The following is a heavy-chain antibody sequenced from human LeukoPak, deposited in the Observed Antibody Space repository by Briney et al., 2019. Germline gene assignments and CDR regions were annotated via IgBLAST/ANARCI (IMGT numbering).Heavy chain of an antibody. CDR1: KFTFSSYA. D-gene: IGHD3-10*01. J-gene: IGHJ4*02. CDR3: APHGGSGSYSYYFDY. V-gene: IGHV3-23*01. CDR2: ISGSGGST. Sequence: GGSLRLSCVASKFTFSSYAMSWVRQAPGKGLEWVSAISGSGGSTYYADSVKGRFTISRDNSKNTLYLQMNSLRAEDTAVYYCAPHGGSGSYSYYFDYWGQGTLVTVSS.